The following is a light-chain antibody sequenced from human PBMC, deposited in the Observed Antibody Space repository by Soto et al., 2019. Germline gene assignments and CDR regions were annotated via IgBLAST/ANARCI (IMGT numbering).Light chain of an antibody. CDR3: QQYNDWTPVT. V-gene: IGKV3-15*01. CDR1: QSLSSN. CDR2: GAS. J-gene: IGKJ1*01. Sequence: EIVMTQSPATLSVSPGERATLSCRASQSLSSNLAWYQQKPGQAPRLLIYGASTRATSIPARFSGSGSGTEFTLTISSLQSEDFAVYYCQQYNDWTPVTFGQGTKVDTK.